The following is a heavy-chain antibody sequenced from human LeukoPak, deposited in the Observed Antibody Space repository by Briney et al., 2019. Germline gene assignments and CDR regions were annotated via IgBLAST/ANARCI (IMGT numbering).Heavy chain of an antibody. V-gene: IGHV1-18*01. CDR2: ISAYNGNT. CDR1: GYTFNIYG. J-gene: IGHJ4*02. D-gene: IGHD2-21*02. CDR3: ARDFPDVSVTDYHDRLDC. Sequence: GASVKVSCKASGYTFNIYGNSVVRQAPGQGLEWMGWISAYNGNTNYRQKLQGRVTMTTDTSTSTAYIDLRSLRSDDTDIYYCARDFPDVSVTDYHDRLDCWGQGTLVTVSS.